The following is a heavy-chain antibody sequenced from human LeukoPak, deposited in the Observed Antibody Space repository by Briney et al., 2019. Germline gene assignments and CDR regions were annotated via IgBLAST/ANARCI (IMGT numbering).Heavy chain of an antibody. CDR1: GYTFTGYY. CDR3: ARDDPDYYDSSGYYY. CDR2: INPNSGGT. V-gene: IGHV1-2*02. D-gene: IGHD3-22*01. Sequence: ASVKVSCKASGYTFTGYYMHWVRQAPGQGLEWMGWINPNSGGTNYAQKFQGGVTMTRDTSISTAYMELSRLRSDDTAVYYCARDDPDYYDSSGYYYWGQGTLVTVSS. J-gene: IGHJ4*02.